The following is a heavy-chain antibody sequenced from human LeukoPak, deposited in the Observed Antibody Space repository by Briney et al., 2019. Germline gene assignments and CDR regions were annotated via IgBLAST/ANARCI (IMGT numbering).Heavy chain of an antibody. D-gene: IGHD3-10*01. V-gene: IGHV3-21*04. CDR2: ISSSSSYI. CDR3: ARVTSWVWFGELLFDY. Sequence: GGSLRLSCAASGFTFSSYSMNWVRQAPGKGLEWVSSISSSSSYIYYADSVKGRFTISRDNAKNTLYLQMNSLRAEDTAVYYCARVTSWVWFGELLFDYWGQGTLVTVSS. J-gene: IGHJ4*02. CDR1: GFTFSSYS.